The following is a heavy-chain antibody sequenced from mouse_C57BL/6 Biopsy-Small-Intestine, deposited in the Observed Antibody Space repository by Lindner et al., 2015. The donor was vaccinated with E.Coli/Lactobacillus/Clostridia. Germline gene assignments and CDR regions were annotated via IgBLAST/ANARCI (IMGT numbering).Heavy chain of an antibody. V-gene: IGHV1-82*01. D-gene: IGHD2-13*01. CDR1: GYAFSSSW. CDR2: IYPGDGDT. CDR3: ARGDSFAY. Sequence: VQLQESGPELVKPGASVKISCKASGYAFSSSWMNWVKQRPGKGLEWIGRIYPGDGDTNYNGKFKGKATLTADKSSSTAYMQLSSLTSEDSAVYFCARGDSFAYWGQGTLVTVSA. J-gene: IGHJ3*01.